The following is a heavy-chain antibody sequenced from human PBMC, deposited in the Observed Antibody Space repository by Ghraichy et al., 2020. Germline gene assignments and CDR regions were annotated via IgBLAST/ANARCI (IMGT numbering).Heavy chain of an antibody. CDR2: IYYSGST. D-gene: IGHD1-1*01. Sequence: SETLSLTCTVSGGSISSYYWSWIRQPPGKGLEWIGYIYYSGSTNYNPSPKSRVTISVDTSKNQFSLKLSSVTAADTAVYYCALSFGTTDAFDIWGQGTMVTVSS. V-gene: IGHV4-59*01. CDR1: GGSISSYY. CDR3: ALSFGTTDAFDI. J-gene: IGHJ3*02.